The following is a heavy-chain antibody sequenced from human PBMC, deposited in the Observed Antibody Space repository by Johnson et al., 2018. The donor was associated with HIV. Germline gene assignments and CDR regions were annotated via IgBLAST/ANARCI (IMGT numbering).Heavy chain of an antibody. CDR1: GFTVSSNY. CDR3: ARDNVAVAGGASDI. Sequence: VQLVESGGGLIQPGGSLRLSCAASGFTVSSNYMSWVRQAPGKGLEWVSIIYSGVSTDYADSVKGRFTISRDNSKNTLYLQMNSLRAEDTAVYYCARDNVAVAGGASDIWGQGTMVIVSS. CDR2: IYSGVST. V-gene: IGHV3-53*01. D-gene: IGHD6-19*01. J-gene: IGHJ3*02.